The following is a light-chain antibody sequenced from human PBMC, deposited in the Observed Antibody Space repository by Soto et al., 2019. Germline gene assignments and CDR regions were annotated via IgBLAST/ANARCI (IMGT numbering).Light chain of an antibody. V-gene: IGKV1-5*01. CDR1: QSISSW. Sequence: DIQMTQSPSTLSASVGYRVTITCRASQSISSWLAWYQQKPGKAPKLLIYDASSLESGVPSRFSGSGSGTEFTLSIRSLQPDDFATYYCQQYNSYSQRTFGQGTKVDI. CDR3: QQYNSYSQRT. J-gene: IGKJ1*01. CDR2: DAS.